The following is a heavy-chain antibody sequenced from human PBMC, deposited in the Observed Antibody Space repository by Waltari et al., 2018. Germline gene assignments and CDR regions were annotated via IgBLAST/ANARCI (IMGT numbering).Heavy chain of an antibody. D-gene: IGHD6-19*01. Sequence: QLQLQESGPGLVKPSETLSLTCSVPVGSISSNSYYWGWIRQSQGKGLEWIGSIYYSGSTYYNPSLKSRVTISVDTSKNQFSLKLRSVTVADTAVYYCARHGVIAVAGSDAFDIWGQGTRVTVSS. J-gene: IGHJ3*02. V-gene: IGHV4-39*01. CDR3: ARHGVIAVAGSDAFDI. CDR2: IYYSGST. CDR1: VGSISSNSYY.